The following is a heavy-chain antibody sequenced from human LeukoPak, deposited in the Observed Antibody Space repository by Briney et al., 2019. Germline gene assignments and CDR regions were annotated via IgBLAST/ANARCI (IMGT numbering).Heavy chain of an antibody. CDR2: INSDGSST. D-gene: IGHD2-2*01. J-gene: IGHJ4*02. CDR1: GFTFSSYW. V-gene: IGHV3-74*01. Sequence: GGSLRLSCAASGFTFSSYWMHWVRQAPGKGLVWVSRINSDGSSTTYADSVKGRFTISRDNAKNTLFLQMNSLRAEDTAVYHCARVLSRSSTSCYGYWGQGTLVTVSS. CDR3: ARVLSRSSTSCYGY.